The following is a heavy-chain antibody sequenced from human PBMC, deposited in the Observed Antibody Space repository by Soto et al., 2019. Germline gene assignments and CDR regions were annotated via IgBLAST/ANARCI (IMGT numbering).Heavy chain of an antibody. V-gene: IGHV4-59*12. CDR3: ATGRISRGLDV. Sequence: LSLTCTVSGGSISSYYWSWIRQPPGKGLEWIGYIYSRGTTSYNPSLKSRATILVDTSKNQFSLRLTSVTATDTAVYYCATGRISRGLDVWGQGTTVTVSS. CDR2: IYSRGTT. CDR1: GGSISSYY. J-gene: IGHJ6*02.